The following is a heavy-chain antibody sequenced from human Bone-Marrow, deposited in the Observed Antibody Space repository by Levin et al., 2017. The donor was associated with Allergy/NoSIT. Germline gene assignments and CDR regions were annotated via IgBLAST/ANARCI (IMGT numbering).Heavy chain of an antibody. CDR2: ITTTGHYI. CDR1: GFPFSSYG. D-gene: IGHD6-13*01. J-gene: IGHJ6*02. V-gene: IGHV3-21*01. CDR3: ASAAGAAGRGGLDV. Sequence: GGSLRLSCATSGFPFSSYGMAWVRQAPGKGLEWVASITTTGHYIHYAESVKGRFTISRDNANNSLSLQMNRLRGEDMAVDYCASAAGAAGRGGLDVWGQGTTVTVSS.